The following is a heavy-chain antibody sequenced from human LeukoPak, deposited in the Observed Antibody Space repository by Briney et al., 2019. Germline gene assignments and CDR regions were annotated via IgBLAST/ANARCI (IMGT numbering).Heavy chain of an antibody. CDR2: IIPIFGTA. V-gene: IGHV1-69*13. D-gene: IGHD1-7*01. Sequence: SVKVSCKASGGTFSSYTISWVRQAPGQGLEWMGGIIPIFGTANYAQKFQGRVTITADESTSTAYMELSSLRSEDTAVYYCAREPRGRITGTTGPYYYYMDVWGKGTTVTVSS. CDR1: GGTFSSYT. J-gene: IGHJ6*03. CDR3: AREPRGRITGTTGPYYYYMDV.